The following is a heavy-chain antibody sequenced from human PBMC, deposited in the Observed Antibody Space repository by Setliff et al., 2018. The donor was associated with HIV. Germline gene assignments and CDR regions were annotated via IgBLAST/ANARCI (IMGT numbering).Heavy chain of an antibody. D-gene: IGHD7-27*01. V-gene: IGHV1-2*02. CDR1: GYTLTELS. CDR3: ARQLSNSLDF. J-gene: IGHJ4*02. CDR2: ISPYNGDT. Sequence: GASVKVSCKVSGYTLTELSIHWVRQAPGQGLEWMGWISPYNGDTKILQKFRGRVTMTRDTSINTAYLEFSDLRSDDTAVYYCARQLSNSLDFWGQGALVTVSS.